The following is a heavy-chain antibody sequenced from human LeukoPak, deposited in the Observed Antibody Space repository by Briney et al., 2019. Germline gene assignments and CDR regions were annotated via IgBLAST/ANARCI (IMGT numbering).Heavy chain of an antibody. J-gene: IGHJ3*02. CDR3: ARVDGGDAFDI. CDR1: GFTFSDYY. D-gene: IGHD3-16*01. Sequence: GGSLRLSCAASGFTFSDYYITWIRQAPGKGLEGVASISSSGSAVYHVDSVQGRFTISRDNAKNSLYLQMNSLRAEDTAVYYCARVDGGDAFDIWGQGTMVTVSS. V-gene: IGHV3-11*04. CDR2: ISSSGSAV.